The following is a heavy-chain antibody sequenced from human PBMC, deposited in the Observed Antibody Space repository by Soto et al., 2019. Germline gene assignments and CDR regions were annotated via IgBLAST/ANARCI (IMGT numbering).Heavy chain of an antibody. CDR3: PREGHGDWFDP. CDR1: GFTFSTYA. V-gene: IGHV3-30-3*01. D-gene: IGHD3-10*01. Sequence: QVQLVESGGGVVQPGRSLRLSCAASGFTFSTYAMHWVRQAPGKGLEWVATISDDGSNKYYADSVKGRFTISRDNSKDTLWLQMNSLRAEDTAVYYFPREGHGDWFDPWGQGTLVTVSS. CDR2: ISDDGSNK. J-gene: IGHJ5*02.